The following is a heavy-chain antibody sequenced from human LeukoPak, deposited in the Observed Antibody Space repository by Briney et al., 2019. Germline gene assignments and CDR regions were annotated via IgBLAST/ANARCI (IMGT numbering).Heavy chain of an antibody. V-gene: IGHV3-74*01. CDR1: GFTFSTYW. D-gene: IGHD3-3*01. Sequence: PGGSLRLSCGASGFTFSTYWMHWVRQAPGKGRVWVSRINPDGSSTGYADSVRGRFTISRDNAKNTLYLQMNSLRAEDTAVYYCTRDFGAATGCWGQGTLVTVS. CDR3: TRDFGAATGC. J-gene: IGHJ4*02. CDR2: INPDGSST.